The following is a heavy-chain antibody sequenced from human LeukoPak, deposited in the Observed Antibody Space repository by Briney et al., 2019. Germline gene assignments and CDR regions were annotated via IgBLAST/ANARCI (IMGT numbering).Heavy chain of an antibody. CDR1: GYTLTELS. V-gene: IGHV1-24*01. CDR3: ATDWLLGDYYYIDV. CDR2: FDPEDGET. Sequence: ASVKVSCKVSGYTLTELSMHWVRQAPGKGLEWMGGFDPEDGETIYAQKFQGRVTMTEDTSTDTAYMELSSLRSEDTAVYYCATDWLLGDYYYIDVWGKGTTVTVSS. J-gene: IGHJ6*03. D-gene: IGHD2-15*01.